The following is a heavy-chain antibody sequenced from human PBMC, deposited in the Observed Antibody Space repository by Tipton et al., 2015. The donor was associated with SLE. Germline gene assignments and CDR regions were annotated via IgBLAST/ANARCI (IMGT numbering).Heavy chain of an antibody. CDR1: GFTFSSYW. D-gene: IGHD6-19*01. CDR2: INQDGSET. V-gene: IGHV3-7*03. J-gene: IGHJ4*02. Sequence: GSLRLSCAASGFTFSSYWMSWVRQAPGKGLEWVANINQDGSETYSVDSVKGRFTISRDNAKNSLSLQMNSLRADDTAGYYCASDAEAVTGPYFDYWGQGTLVTVSS. CDR3: ASDAEAVTGPYFDY.